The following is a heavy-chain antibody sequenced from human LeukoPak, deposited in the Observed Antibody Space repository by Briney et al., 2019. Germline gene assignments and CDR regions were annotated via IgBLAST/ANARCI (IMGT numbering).Heavy chain of an antibody. CDR1: GFTVGNNY. Sequence: GGSLRLSCAASGFTVGNNYMSWVRQAPGKGLEWVSLIYSAGSTYYADSVRGRFTISRDNAKNSLYLQMNSLRAEDTAVYYCAGGYSYGPFFDYWGQGTLVTVSS. CDR3: AGGYSYGPFFDY. CDR2: IYSAGST. D-gene: IGHD5-18*01. J-gene: IGHJ4*02. V-gene: IGHV3-66*01.